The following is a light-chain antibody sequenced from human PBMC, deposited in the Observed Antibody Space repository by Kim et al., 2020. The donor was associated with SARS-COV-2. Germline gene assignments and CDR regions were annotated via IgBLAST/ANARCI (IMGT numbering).Light chain of an antibody. V-gene: IGKV3-15*01. Sequence: VSPGERATLSCRASQSVSNNLAWFQQTPGQAPRLLMSGASTRATDIPARFSGSGSGTEFTLTISSLQSEDFAVYYCQQYNNWPLSFGGGTKVDIK. CDR1: QSVSNN. CDR3: QQYNNWPLS. CDR2: GAS. J-gene: IGKJ4*02.